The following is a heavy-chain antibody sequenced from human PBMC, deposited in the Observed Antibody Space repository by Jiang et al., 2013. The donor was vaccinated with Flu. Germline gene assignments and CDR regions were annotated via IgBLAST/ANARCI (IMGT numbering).Heavy chain of an antibody. CDR1: GFTFDDYG. J-gene: IGHJ4*02. V-gene: IGHV3-20*04. D-gene: IGHD3-10*01. CDR2: INWNGGST. CDR3: ARDRDYYGPGIGGGGFGN. Sequence: VQLVESGGGVVRPGGSLRLSCAASGFTFDDYGMSWVRQAPGKGLEWVSGINWNGGSTGYADSVKGRFTISRDNAKKSLYLQMNSLRAEDTALYYCARDRDYYGPGIGGGGFGNWGQGTLVTVSS.